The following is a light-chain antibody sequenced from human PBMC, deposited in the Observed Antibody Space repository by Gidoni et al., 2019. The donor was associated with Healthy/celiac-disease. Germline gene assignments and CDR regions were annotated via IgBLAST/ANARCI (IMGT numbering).Light chain of an antibody. V-gene: IGKV1-5*03. J-gene: IGKJ1*01. Sequence: DIQMTQSPSTLSASVGYRVTITCRASQSISSWLAWYHQKPGKAHKLLIYKASSLESGVPSRFGGSGSGTEFTLTISSLQPDDFATYYCQQYNSYPGTFGQGTKVEIK. CDR2: KAS. CDR3: QQYNSYPGT. CDR1: QSISSW.